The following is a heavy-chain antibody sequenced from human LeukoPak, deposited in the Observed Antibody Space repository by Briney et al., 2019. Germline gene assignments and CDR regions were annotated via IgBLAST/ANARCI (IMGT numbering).Heavy chain of an antibody. D-gene: IGHD6-19*01. CDR1: GFTFSSYG. CDR3: AKDRASGWSRKYYFDY. V-gene: IGHV3-30*18. CDR2: ISYDGSNK. J-gene: IGHJ4*02. Sequence: PGRSLRLSCAASGFTFSSYGMHWVRQAPGKGLEWVAVISYDGSNKYYADSVKGRFTISRDNSKNTLYLQMNSLRAEDTAEYYCAKDRASGWSRKYYFDYWGQGTLVTVSS.